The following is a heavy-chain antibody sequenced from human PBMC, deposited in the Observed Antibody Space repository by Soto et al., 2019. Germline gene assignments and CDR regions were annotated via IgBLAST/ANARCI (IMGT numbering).Heavy chain of an antibody. D-gene: IGHD2-8*01. CDR2: ISHDGNNK. V-gene: IGHV3-30-3*01. CDR1: GFTFNRHP. J-gene: IGHJ4*02. Sequence: QVQLVESGGGVVQPGRSLRLSCAASGFTFNRHPLHWVRQAPGKGLEWVAVISHDGNNKNYADSVKGRFTISRDNSMNMLYLQMHGLRAEDTAIFYCARASENIYATRHGPFDHWGQGALATVSS. CDR3: ARASENIYATRHGPFDH.